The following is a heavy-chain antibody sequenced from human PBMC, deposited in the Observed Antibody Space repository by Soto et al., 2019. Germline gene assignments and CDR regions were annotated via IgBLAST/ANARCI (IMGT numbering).Heavy chain of an antibody. Sequence: SETLSLTCAVYGGSFSGYYWSWIRQPPGKGLEWIGEINHSGSTNYNPSLKSRVTISVDTSKNQFSLKLSSVTAADTAVYYCARGGILYSSRSLGYWGQGTLVTVSS. J-gene: IGHJ4*02. V-gene: IGHV4-34*01. CDR2: INHSGST. D-gene: IGHD6-13*01. CDR1: GGSFSGYY. CDR3: ARGGILYSSRSLGY.